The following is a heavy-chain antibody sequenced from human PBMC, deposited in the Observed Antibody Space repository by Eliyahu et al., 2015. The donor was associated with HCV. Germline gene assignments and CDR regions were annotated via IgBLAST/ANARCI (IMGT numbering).Heavy chain of an antibody. J-gene: IGHJ4*02. Sequence: DVQLVESGGRLVQPGGSLRLSCAASGFSFSDHYMDWVRQAPGKGLEWVGRVRKKGNDYTTEYAASVEGRFSISRDDSQNSLYLHLNSLRTEDTAVYYCARSSYNYYLDCWGQGTLVTVSS. D-gene: IGHD1-1*01. V-gene: IGHV3-72*01. CDR2: VRKKGNDYTT. CDR1: GFSFSDHY. CDR3: ARSSYNYYLDC.